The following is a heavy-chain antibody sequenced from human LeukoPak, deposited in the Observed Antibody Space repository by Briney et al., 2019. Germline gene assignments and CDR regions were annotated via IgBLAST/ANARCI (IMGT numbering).Heavy chain of an antibody. Sequence: GGSLRLSCAASGFTFSSYWMHWVRQAPGKGLVWVSRINSDGSSTSYADSVKGRFTISRDNAKNTLYLQMNSLRAEDTAVYYCARISGYGDYLVTPDYWGQGTLVTVSS. D-gene: IGHD4-17*01. CDR3: ARISGYGDYLVTPDY. CDR2: INSDGSST. V-gene: IGHV3-74*01. CDR1: GFTFSSYW. J-gene: IGHJ4*02.